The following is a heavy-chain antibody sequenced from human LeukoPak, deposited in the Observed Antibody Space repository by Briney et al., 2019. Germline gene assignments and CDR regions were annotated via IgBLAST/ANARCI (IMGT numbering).Heavy chain of an antibody. CDR1: GGSISSSSYY. J-gene: IGHJ2*01. CDR2: IYYSGST. D-gene: IGHD6-6*01. Sequence: SETLSLTCTVSGGSISSSSYYWGWIRQPPGKGLEWIGSIYYSGSTYYNPSLKSRVTISVDTSKNQFSLKLSSVTAADTAVYYCARTRVSYFDLWGRGTLVTVSS. V-gene: IGHV4-39*01. CDR3: ARTRVSYFDL.